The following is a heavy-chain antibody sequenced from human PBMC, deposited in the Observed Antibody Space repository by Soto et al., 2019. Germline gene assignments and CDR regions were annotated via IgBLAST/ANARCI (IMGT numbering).Heavy chain of an antibody. CDR3: ATGTKGAFFVY. CDR1: GFTFSDYY. J-gene: IGHJ4*02. CDR2: MSSRSSTI. Sequence: QVQLVESGGGLVKPGGSLRLSCEASGFTFSDYYMSWIRQAPGKGLEWVSYMSSRSSTIFYADSVKGRSTISRDNVKQSLYLQMNSLRAEDTSVYYCATGTKGAFFVYWGQGTLVTVSS. V-gene: IGHV3-11*01. D-gene: IGHD2-8*01.